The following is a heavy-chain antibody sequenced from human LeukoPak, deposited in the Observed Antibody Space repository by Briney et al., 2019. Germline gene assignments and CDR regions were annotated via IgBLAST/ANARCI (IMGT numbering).Heavy chain of an antibody. CDR3: ARDVRVAVGSTHKGYYFDY. Sequence: GGSLRLSCAASGFTFSSYLMSWVRQAPGKGLEWVANIKQDGSEKYYVDSVRGRFTISRDNAKNSLYLQMNSLRAEDTAVYYCARDVRVAVGSTHKGYYFDYWGQGTLVTVSS. J-gene: IGHJ4*02. D-gene: IGHD1-26*01. V-gene: IGHV3-7*01. CDR2: IKQDGSEK. CDR1: GFTFSSYL.